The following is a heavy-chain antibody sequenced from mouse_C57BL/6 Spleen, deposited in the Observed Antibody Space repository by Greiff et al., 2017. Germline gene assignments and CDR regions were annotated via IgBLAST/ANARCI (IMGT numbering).Heavy chain of an antibody. V-gene: IGHV1-9*01. CDR1: GYTFTGYW. Sequence: QVQLKESGAELARPGASVKLSCKATGYTFTGYWIEWVQQRPGHGLEWIGEILPGSGSTNYTEKFKGKATFTAATSSNTAYMQLSSLTTEDSAIYYCARTMITTWAMDYWGQGTSVTVSS. CDR2: ILPGSGST. J-gene: IGHJ4*01. CDR3: ARTMITTWAMDY. D-gene: IGHD2-4*01.